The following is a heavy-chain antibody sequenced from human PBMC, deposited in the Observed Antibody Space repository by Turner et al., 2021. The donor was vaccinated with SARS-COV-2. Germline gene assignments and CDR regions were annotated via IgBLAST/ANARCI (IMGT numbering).Heavy chain of an antibody. J-gene: IGHJ4*02. CDR2: IKQDGSEK. V-gene: IGHV3-7*01. Sequence: EVQLVESGGGLVQPGGSLRLSCAASGFTFSRYWMIWVRQAPGKGLDWVANIKQDGSEKHFVDSVKGRFTISRDNAKNSLSLQMNSLRAEDTAVYYCARSPGYYFDYWGQGTLVTVSS. D-gene: IGHD2-2*01. CDR1: GFTFSRYW. CDR3: ARSPGYYFDY.